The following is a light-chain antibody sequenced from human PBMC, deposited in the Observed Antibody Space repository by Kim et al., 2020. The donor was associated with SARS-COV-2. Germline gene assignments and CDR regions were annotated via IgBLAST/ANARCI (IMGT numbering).Light chain of an antibody. J-gene: IGKJ4*01. CDR1: HSVSSSY. Sequence: EIVLTQSPATVSLSPGDRASLSCRASHSVSSSYLAWYQQKPGQAPRLLIYGASSRATGIPDRFSGSGSRTDFTLTISRLEPEDVAVYYCQQYGSSPRTFGEGTKVDI. V-gene: IGKV3-20*01. CDR2: GAS. CDR3: QQYGSSPRT.